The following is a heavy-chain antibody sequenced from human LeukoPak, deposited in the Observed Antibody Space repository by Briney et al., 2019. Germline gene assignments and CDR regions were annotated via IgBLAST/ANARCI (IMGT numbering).Heavy chain of an antibody. CDR2: FDPEDGET. D-gene: IGHD1-7*01. CDR1: GYTLTELS. Sequence: ASVKVSCKVSGYTLTELSMHWVRQAPGKGLEWMGGFDPEDGETIYAQKFQGRVTMTEDTSTDTAYMELSSLRSEDTAVYYCAAGITGTSGYYYGMDVWGQGTTVTVSS. CDR3: AAGITGTSGYYYGMDV. J-gene: IGHJ6*02. V-gene: IGHV1-24*01.